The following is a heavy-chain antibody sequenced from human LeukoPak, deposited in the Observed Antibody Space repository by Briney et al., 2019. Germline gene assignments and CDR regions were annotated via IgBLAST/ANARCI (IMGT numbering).Heavy chain of an antibody. Sequence: GGSLRLSCAASGFSFSNHWMSWVRQAPGKGLEWVGRIKSKTDGGTTDYAAPVKGRFTISRDDSKNTLYLQMNSLTTEDTALYYCATDRVAAADDIWGQGTMVTVSS. CDR2: IKSKTDGGTT. J-gene: IGHJ3*02. CDR3: ATDRVAAADDI. CDR1: GFSFSNHW. V-gene: IGHV3-15*01. D-gene: IGHD6-13*01.